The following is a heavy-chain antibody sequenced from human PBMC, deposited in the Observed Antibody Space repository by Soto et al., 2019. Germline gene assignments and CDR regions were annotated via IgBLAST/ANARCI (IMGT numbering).Heavy chain of an antibody. D-gene: IGHD1-1*01. Sequence: PGGSLRLSCKASGFDFSTYSMNWVRQAPGKGLEWIAYVSMDSDTIHYADSVKGRFTISRDDPENSLYLQMNSLRAEDTAVYYCARLTPKLVRSPYYFDYWGQGTLVTVSS. J-gene: IGHJ4*02. CDR3: ARLTPKLVRSPYYFDY. V-gene: IGHV3-48*01. CDR1: GFDFSTYS. CDR2: VSMDSDTI.